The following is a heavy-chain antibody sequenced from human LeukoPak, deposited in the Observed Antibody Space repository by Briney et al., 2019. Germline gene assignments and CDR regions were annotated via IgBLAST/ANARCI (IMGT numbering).Heavy chain of an antibody. CDR2: INPNSGGT. V-gene: IGHV1-2*04. D-gene: IGHD3-10*01. J-gene: IGHJ4*02. Sequence: ASVKVSCKASGYTFTGYYMHWVRQAPGQGLEWMGWINPNSGGTNYAQKFQGWVTMTRDTSISTAYMELSRLRSDDTAVYYCARGKYGSGSYYFGYWGQGTLVTVSS. CDR1: GYTFTGYY. CDR3: ARGKYGSGSYYFGY.